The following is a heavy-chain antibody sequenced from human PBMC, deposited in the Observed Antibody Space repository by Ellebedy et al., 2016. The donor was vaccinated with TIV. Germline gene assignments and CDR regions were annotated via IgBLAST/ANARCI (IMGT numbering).Heavy chain of an antibody. CDR2: IYYSGST. D-gene: IGHD1-1*01. CDR3: ARIFWNGDYYYGVDV. V-gene: IGHV4-59*01. Sequence: MPSETLSLTCTVSGASISGYYRGWIRQPPGKTLEWIGYIYYSGSTNYNPSLKSRVTISVDTSKNQFSLKRSSVPAADTAVYYWARIFWNGDYYYGVDVWGQGTTVTVSS. J-gene: IGHJ6*02. CDR1: GASISGYY.